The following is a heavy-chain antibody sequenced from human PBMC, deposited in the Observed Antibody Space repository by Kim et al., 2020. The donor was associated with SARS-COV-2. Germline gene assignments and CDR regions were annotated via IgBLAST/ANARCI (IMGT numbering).Heavy chain of an antibody. CDR2: MNPNSGNT. D-gene: IGHD3-3*01. V-gene: IGHV1-8*01. J-gene: IGHJ5*02. Sequence: ASVKVSCKASGYTFTSYDINWVRQATGQGLEWMGWMNPNSGNTGYAQKFQGRVTMTRNTSISTAYMELSSLRSEDTAVYYCARGTTIFGGYYVNWFDPWGQGSSWFDPWGQGTLVTVSS. CDR3: ARGTTIFGGYYVNWFDPWGQGSSWFDP. CDR1: GYTFTSYD.